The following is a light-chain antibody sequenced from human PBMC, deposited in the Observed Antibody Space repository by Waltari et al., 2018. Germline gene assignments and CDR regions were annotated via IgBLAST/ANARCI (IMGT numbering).Light chain of an antibody. J-gene: IGKJ1*01. CDR2: GAS. V-gene: IGKV3-20*01. Sequence: EVVLTQSPGTLSLSPGERATLSCRASQSIGRTLTWYQQNPGQSPRLLLYGASIRAAGIPDRFSGSGSGTDFILTITRLEPEDFAVYYCQNYERLPVTFGQGTKVEIK. CDR1: QSIGRT. CDR3: QNYERLPVT.